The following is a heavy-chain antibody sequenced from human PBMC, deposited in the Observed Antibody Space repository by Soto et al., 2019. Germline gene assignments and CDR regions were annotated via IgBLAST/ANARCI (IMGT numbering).Heavy chain of an antibody. CDR2: IKKDGSEK. CDR3: ARDCSGGSCQY. Sequence: EVQLMESGGDLVQPGGSLRLSCAASGFTLSYYWMSWVRQAPGKGLEWVANIKKDGSEKYYVDSVKGRFTISRDNAQTSVFLQMNSLRVEDTAIYYCARDCSGGSCQYWGQGTMVTVSS. V-gene: IGHV3-7*01. D-gene: IGHD2-15*01. J-gene: IGHJ4*02. CDR1: GFTLSYYW.